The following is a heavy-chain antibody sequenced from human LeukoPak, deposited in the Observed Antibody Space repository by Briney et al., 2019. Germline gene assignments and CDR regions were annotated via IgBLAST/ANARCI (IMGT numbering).Heavy chain of an antibody. CDR2: ITGSGSNT. CDR1: RFTFSGYA. J-gene: IGHJ4*02. D-gene: IGHD5-12*01. Sequence: PGGSLRLSCAASRFTFSGYAMSWVRQAPGKGLEWVSAITGSGSNTYYADSVKGRFTISRDNSKNTLYLQMNRLRADDTAVYYCAKEASGHISDYIDYWGQGTLVTVSS. V-gene: IGHV3-23*01. CDR3: AKEASGHISDYIDY.